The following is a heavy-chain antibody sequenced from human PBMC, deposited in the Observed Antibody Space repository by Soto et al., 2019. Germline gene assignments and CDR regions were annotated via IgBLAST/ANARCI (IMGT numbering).Heavy chain of an antibody. Sequence: GESLKISCMGAGYIFTTYWITWVSQMPGKGLEWMGRIDPSDSHTNYSPSFQGHVTISVDKSISTAYLQWSSLTSEDTAMYYCARSSGGNFGIIIEGTNWFAPWGQGTLVTVSS. J-gene: IGHJ5*02. CDR2: IDPSDSHT. V-gene: IGHV5-10-1*01. D-gene: IGHD1-26*01. CDR1: GYIFTTYW. CDR3: ARSSGGNFGIIIEGTNWFAP.